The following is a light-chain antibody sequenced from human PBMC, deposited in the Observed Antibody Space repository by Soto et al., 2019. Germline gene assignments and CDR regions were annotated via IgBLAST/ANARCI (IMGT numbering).Light chain of an antibody. CDR1: STDVGSYNL. J-gene: IGLJ2*01. V-gene: IGLV2-23*01. CDR2: EGS. CDR3: CSYAGSSTDVL. Sequence: QSALTQPASVSGSPGQSITISCTGTSTDVGSYNLVSWYQQHPGKAPKLMIYEGSKRPSGVSNRFSGSKSVNTASLTISGLQAEYEVAYLCCSYAGSSTDVLFGLGTKLHVL.